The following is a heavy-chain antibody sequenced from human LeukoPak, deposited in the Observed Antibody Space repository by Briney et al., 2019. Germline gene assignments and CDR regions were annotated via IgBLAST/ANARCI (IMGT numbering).Heavy chain of an antibody. J-gene: IGHJ3*02. Sequence: SETLSLTCTVSGGSISSSSYYWGWIRQTPGKGLEWIGSIYYSGSTYFNPSLKSQVTISVDTSKNQFSLKLSSVTAADTAVYYCARTRDGYNLDAFDIWGQGTMVTVSS. CDR1: GGSISSSSYY. D-gene: IGHD5-24*01. V-gene: IGHV4-39*07. CDR3: ARTRDGYNLDAFDI. CDR2: IYYSGST.